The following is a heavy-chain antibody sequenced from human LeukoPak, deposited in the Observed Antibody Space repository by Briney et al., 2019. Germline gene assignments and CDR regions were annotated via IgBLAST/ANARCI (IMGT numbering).Heavy chain of an antibody. D-gene: IGHD1-1*01. Sequence: PSETLSLTCAVYGGSFSGYYWSWIRQPPGKGLEWIGEINHSGSTNYNPSLKSRVTISVDTSKNQFSLKLSSVTAADTAVYYCARDKGLDGRYLDDWGQGTLVTVSS. CDR1: GGSFSGYY. V-gene: IGHV4-34*01. CDR3: ARDKGLDGRYLDD. CDR2: INHSGST. J-gene: IGHJ4*02.